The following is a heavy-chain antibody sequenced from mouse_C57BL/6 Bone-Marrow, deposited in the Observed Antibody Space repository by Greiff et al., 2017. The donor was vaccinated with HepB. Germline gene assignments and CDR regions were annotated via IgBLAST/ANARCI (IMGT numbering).Heavy chain of an antibody. CDR1: GYTFTDYY. Sequence: LQESGAELVRPGASVKLSCKASGYTFTDYYINWVKQRPGQGLEWIARIYPGSGNTYYNEKFKGKATLTAEKSSSTAYMQLSSLTSEDSAVYFCARSETGQAFFDYWGQGTTLTVSS. J-gene: IGHJ2*01. CDR2: IYPGSGNT. CDR3: ARSETGQAFFDY. V-gene: IGHV1-76*01. D-gene: IGHD3-2*02.